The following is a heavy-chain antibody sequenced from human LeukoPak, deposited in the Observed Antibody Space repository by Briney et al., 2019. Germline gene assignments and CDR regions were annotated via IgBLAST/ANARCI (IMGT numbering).Heavy chain of an antibody. CDR2: IYYSGST. CDR3: ARDQGYNWNWFDP. CDR1: GGSISSGDYY. V-gene: IGHV4-30-4*02. Sequence: SETLSLTCTVSGGSISSGDYYWRWIRQPPGKGLEWIGYIYYSGSTYYNPSRKSRVTISVDTSKNQFSLKLSSVTAADTAVYYCARDQGYNWNWFDPWGQGTLVTVSS. J-gene: IGHJ5*02. D-gene: IGHD1-1*01.